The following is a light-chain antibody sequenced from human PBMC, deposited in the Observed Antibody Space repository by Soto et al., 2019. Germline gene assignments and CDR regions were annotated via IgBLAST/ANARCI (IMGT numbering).Light chain of an antibody. CDR3: QSYDNSLSVYV. CDR1: SSNIGAGYD. CDR2: GNN. J-gene: IGLJ1*01. Sequence: QSVLTQPPSVSGAPGQRVTISCTGSSSNIGAGYDVHWYQQLPGTAPKLLIYGNNNRPSRVPDRFSGSKSGTSASLAITGLQAEDEADYYCQSYDNSLSVYVFGTGTKVTVL. V-gene: IGLV1-40*01.